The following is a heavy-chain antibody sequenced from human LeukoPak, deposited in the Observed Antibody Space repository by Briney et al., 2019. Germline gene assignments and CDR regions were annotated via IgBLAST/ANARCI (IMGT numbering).Heavy chain of an antibody. CDR1: GFTFSSYG. V-gene: IGHV3-30*18. Sequence: GGSLRLSCAASGFTFSSYGMHWVRQAPGKGLEWVAVISYDGSNKYYADSVKGRFTISRDNSKNTLYLQMNSLRAEDTAVYYCAKARSGSYDYWGQGTLVTVSS. CDR3: AKARSGSYDY. J-gene: IGHJ4*02. CDR2: ISYDGSNK. D-gene: IGHD1-26*01.